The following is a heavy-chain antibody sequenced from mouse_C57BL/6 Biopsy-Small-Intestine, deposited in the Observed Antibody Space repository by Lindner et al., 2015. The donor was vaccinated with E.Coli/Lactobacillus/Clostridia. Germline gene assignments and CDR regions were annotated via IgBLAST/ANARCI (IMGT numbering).Heavy chain of an antibody. J-gene: IGHJ4*01. V-gene: IGHV1-64*01. CDR3: AREFPNKYYLDF. CDR2: IKADGATT. CDR1: GYTFSSYH. Sequence: SVKVSCKASGYTFSSYHMHWVRQAPGQGLEWMGIIKADGATTIYAQKFQDRVTMTSDTSTSAVYMDLSSLETEDTATYYCAREFPNKYYLDFWGQGTLVTVSS. D-gene: IGHD1-1*01.